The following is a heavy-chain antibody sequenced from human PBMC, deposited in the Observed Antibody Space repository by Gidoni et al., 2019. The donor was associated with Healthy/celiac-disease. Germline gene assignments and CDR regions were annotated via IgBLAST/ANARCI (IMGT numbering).Heavy chain of an antibody. D-gene: IGHD6-13*01. CDR1: GFTFSSYS. CDR2: ISSSSSYI. J-gene: IGHJ4*02. CDR3: ARDPRDSSSWYGVDY. V-gene: IGHV3-21*01. Sequence: EVQLVESGGGLVKPGGSLRLSCAASGFTFSSYSMNWVRQAPGKGLEWVSSISSSSSYIYYADSVKGRFTISRDNAKNSLYLQMNSLRAEDTAVYYCARDPRDSSSWYGVDYWGQGTLVTVSS.